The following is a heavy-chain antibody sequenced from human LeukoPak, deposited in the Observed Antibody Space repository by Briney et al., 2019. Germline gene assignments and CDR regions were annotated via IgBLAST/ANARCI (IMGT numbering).Heavy chain of an antibody. D-gene: IGHD3-22*01. CDR2: INPNSGGT. CDR3: ARNYYDSSGYYLDY. Sequence: ASVKVSCKASGYTFTGYYMHWVRQAPGQGLEWMGWINPNSGGTNYAQKFQGRVTMTTDTSTSTAYMELRSLRSDDTAVYYCARNYYDSSGYYLDYWGQGTLVTVSS. CDR1: GYTFTGYY. J-gene: IGHJ4*02. V-gene: IGHV1-2*02.